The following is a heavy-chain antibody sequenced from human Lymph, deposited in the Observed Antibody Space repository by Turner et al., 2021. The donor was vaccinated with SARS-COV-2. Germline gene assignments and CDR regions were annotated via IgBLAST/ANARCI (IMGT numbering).Heavy chain of an antibody. CDR3: ARGGRTTWQWLGLGNFDY. CDR2: ISGSSSYI. D-gene: IGHD6-19*01. Sequence: VQLVESGGGPVKPGRSLSLFCAASGFTFSGYSMHWVRQAPGKGLEWVSFISGSSSYIYYADSVKGRFTISRDNAKNSLYLQMNRLRAEDTAVYYCARGGRTTWQWLGLGNFDYWGQGTMVTVSS. J-gene: IGHJ4*02. V-gene: IGHV3-21*02. CDR1: GFTFSGYS.